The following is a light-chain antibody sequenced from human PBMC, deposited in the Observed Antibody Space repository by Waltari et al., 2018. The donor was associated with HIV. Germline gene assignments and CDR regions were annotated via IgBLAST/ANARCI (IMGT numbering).Light chain of an antibody. CDR1: SSNIGVTY. V-gene: IGLV1-47*01. CDR2: RNN. Sequence: SVLTQPPSASGTPGQRVTISCSGSSSNIGVTYVSWYQQLPGTTPKLLIQRNNQRPSGVPDRFSGSKSGTSASLAISGLRSEDEADYYCASWDDSLSGLVFGGGTKLTVL. CDR3: ASWDDSLSGLV. J-gene: IGLJ2*01.